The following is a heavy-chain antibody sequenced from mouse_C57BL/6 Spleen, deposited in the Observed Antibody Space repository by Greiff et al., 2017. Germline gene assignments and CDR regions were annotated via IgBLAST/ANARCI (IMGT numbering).Heavy chain of an antibody. CDR1: GYAFSSYW. D-gene: IGHD1-1*01. CDR2: IYPGDGDT. Sequence: QVQLQQSGAELVKPGASVKISCKASGYAFSSYWMNWVKQRPGKGLEWIGQIYPGDGDTNYNGKFKGKATLTADKSSSTAYMQLSSLTSEDSAVXFCARGGYGGSYEDEGCAYWGQGTLVTVSA. V-gene: IGHV1-80*01. J-gene: IGHJ3*01. CDR3: ARGGYGGSYEDEGCAY.